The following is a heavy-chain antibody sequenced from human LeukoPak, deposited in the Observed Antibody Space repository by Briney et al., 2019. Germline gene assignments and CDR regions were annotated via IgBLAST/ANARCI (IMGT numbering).Heavy chain of an antibody. CDR3: ATSHPLFKYYYDSSGYHLNV. CDR1: GGSISSYY. CDR2: IYYSGST. V-gene: IGHV4-59*01. Sequence: SETLSLTCAVSGGSISSYYWSWIRQPPGKGLEWIGYIYYSGSTNYNPSLKSRVTISVDTSKNQFSLKLSSVTAADTAVHYCATSHPLFKYYYDSSGYHLNVWGKGTTVTVSS. D-gene: IGHD3-22*01. J-gene: IGHJ6*04.